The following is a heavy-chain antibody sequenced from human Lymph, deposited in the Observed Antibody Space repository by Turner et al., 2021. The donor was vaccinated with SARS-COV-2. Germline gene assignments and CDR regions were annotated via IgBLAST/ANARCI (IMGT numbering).Heavy chain of an antibody. V-gene: IGHV3-53*01. CDR1: GVTVSSNY. Sequence: EVQLVESGGGLTQPAGSLRLSCAASGVTVSSNYMSWVRQAPGKGLEWVSVIYSGGSTYYADSVKGRFTISRDNSKNTLYLQMNSLRAEDTAVYYCARDLMEVGGMDVWGQGTTVTVSS. J-gene: IGHJ6*02. D-gene: IGHD3-3*01. CDR2: IYSGGST. CDR3: ARDLMEVGGMDV.